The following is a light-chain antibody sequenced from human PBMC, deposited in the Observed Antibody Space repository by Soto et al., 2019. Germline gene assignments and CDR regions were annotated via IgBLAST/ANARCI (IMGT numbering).Light chain of an antibody. CDR2: VAS. V-gene: IGKV3-20*01. Sequence: EIVLTQSPGTLSLSPGERATLSCRSSQSVTGSYVAWYQQKPGQAPRLLIYVASSRATGIPDRFSGSGSGTDFTLTISRLEPEDFAVYYCQQYGSSPLTFGGGTKVDIK. CDR1: QSVTGSY. CDR3: QQYGSSPLT. J-gene: IGKJ4*01.